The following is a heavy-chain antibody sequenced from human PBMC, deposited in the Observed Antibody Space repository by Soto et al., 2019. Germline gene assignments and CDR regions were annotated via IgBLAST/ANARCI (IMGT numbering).Heavy chain of an antibody. D-gene: IGHD3-10*01. Sequence: GALLISCSASGFTFSSYWMHWVRQAPGKGLVWVSRINSDGSSASYADSVKGRFTISRDNAKNTLYLQMNSLRAEDTAVYYCARDRGRRRDGMDVWGQGTKVTVYS. V-gene: IGHV3-74*01. CDR1: GFTFSSYW. J-gene: IGHJ6*02. CDR2: INSDGSSA. CDR3: ARDRGRRRDGMDV.